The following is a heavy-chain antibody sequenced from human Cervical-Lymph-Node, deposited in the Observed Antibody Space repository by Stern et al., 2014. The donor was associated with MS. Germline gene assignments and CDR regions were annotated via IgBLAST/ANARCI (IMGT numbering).Heavy chain of an antibody. Sequence: EVQLVQSGAELIRPGESLKISCKGSGFQFSIYWNAWVRQMPGKGLEWMGIIYPGASETRYSPSFQGQVTMSADKSTSTAYLQWSSLNASDTAMYFCARQTTAWASDVWGQGTLVTVSS. CDR3: ARQTTAWASDV. CDR1: GFQFSIYW. V-gene: IGHV5-51*01. CDR2: IYPGASET. D-gene: IGHD1-14*01. J-gene: IGHJ4*02.